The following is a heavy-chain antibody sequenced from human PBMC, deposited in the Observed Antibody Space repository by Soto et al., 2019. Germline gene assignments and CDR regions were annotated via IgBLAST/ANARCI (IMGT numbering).Heavy chain of an antibody. CDR3: AKPPPEYSSYGMDV. CDR2: ISYDGSNK. V-gene: IGHV3-30*18. D-gene: IGHD6-6*01. CDR1: GFTFSSYG. Sequence: GGSLRLSCAASGFTFSSYGMHWVRQAPGKGLEWVAVISYDGSNKYYADSVKGRFTISRDNSKNTLYLQMNSLRAEDTAVYYCAKPPPEYSSYGMDVWGQGTTVTVSS. J-gene: IGHJ6*02.